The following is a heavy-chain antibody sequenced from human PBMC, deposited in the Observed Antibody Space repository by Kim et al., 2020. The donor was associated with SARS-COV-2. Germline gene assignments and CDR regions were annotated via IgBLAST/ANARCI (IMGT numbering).Heavy chain of an antibody. Sequence: ASVKVSCKASGYTFTSYAMHWVRQAPGQRLEWMGWINAGNGNTKYSQKFQGRVTITRDTSASTAYMELSSLRSEDTAVYYCARDRDYDIFYYYYGMDVWGQGTTVTVSS. J-gene: IGHJ6*02. CDR1: GYTFTSYA. CDR3: ARDRDYDIFYYYYGMDV. V-gene: IGHV1-3*01. CDR2: INAGNGNT. D-gene: IGHD3-9*01.